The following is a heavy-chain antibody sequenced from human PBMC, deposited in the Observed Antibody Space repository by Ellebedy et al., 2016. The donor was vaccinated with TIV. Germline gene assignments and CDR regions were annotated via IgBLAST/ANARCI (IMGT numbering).Heavy chain of an antibody. Sequence: GESLKISCAASGFTFSNHWLSWVRQAPGKGLQWVANINPGGSDKYYDDSVKGRFTVSRDNAKNSVFLQMNSLRVEDTAVYYCARGHYGMDVWGQGTRITVSS. CDR3: ARGHYGMDV. V-gene: IGHV3-7*03. J-gene: IGHJ6*02. CDR1: GFTFSNHW. CDR2: INPGGSDK.